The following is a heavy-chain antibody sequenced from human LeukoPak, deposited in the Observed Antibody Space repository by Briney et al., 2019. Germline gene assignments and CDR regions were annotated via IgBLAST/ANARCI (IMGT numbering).Heavy chain of an antibody. CDR1: GFTFSSYA. D-gene: IGHD6-6*01. CDR2: MSGSGGST. V-gene: IGHV3-23*01. CDR3: AKPLAARRWGDFDY. J-gene: IGHJ4*02. Sequence: TGGSLRLSCAASGFTFSSYAMSWVRQAPGKGLEWVSTMSGSGGSTYYADSVKGRFTVSRDNSKNTLYVQMNSLRAEDTAVYYCAKPLAARRWGDFDYWGQGTLVTVSS.